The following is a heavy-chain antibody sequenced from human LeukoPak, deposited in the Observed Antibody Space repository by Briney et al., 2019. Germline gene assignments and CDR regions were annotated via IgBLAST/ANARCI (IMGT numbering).Heavy chain of an antibody. D-gene: IGHD5-18*01. CDR3: AREFSLDTAMVHSFDY. V-gene: IGHV1-69*04. CDR1: GGTFRSYT. J-gene: IGHJ4*02. CDR2: IIPILGIA. Sequence: GASVKVSXKASGGTFRSYTISWVRQAPGQGLEWMGRIIPILGIANYAQKFQGRVTITADKSTSTAYMELSSLRSEDTAVYYCAREFSLDTAMVHSFDYWGQGTLVTVSS.